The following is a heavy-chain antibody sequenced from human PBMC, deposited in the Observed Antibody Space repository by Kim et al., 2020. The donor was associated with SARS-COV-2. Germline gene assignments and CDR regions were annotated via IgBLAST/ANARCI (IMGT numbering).Heavy chain of an antibody. D-gene: IGHD6-19*01. CDR3: ARGVAVADGDYYYYYGMDV. J-gene: IGHJ6*02. Sequence: KSRVPMSVDTSKNQFSLKLSSVTAADTAVYYCARGVAVADGDYYYYYGMDVWGQGTTVTVSS. V-gene: IGHV4-4*06.